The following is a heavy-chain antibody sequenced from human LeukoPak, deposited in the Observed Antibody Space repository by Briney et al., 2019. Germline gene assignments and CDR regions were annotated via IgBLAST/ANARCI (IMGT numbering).Heavy chain of an antibody. D-gene: IGHD3-10*01. V-gene: IGHV4-34*01. J-gene: IGHJ4*02. CDR2: INHSGST. Sequence: SETQSLTCAVYGGSFSSYYWSWIRQPPGKGLEWIGEINHSGSTNYNPSLKSRVTISVGTSKNQFSLKLSSVTAADTAVYYCARESAGSCDYWGQGTLVTVSS. CDR3: ARESAGSCDY. CDR1: GGSFSSYY.